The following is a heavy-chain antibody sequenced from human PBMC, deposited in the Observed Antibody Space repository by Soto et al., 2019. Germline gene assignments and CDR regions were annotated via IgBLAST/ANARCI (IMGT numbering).Heavy chain of an antibody. CDR2: INPSGGIT. CDR3: ARGISTTRYYYYYGMDV. Sequence: ASVKVSCKASAYTLTSYYLHWVRQAPGQGPEWMGIINPSGGITNDAQKFQDRVTMTSDTSTSTVYMELSSLRSEDTAVYYCARGISTTRYYYYYGMDVWGQGTTVTVSS. V-gene: IGHV1-46*01. CDR1: AYTLTSYY. D-gene: IGHD2-2*01. J-gene: IGHJ6*02.